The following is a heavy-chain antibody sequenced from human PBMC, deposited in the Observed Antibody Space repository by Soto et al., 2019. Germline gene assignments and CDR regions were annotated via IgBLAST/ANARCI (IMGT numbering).Heavy chain of an antibody. Sequence: SETLSLTCTVSGGSISNSDGYYWAWIRQPPGKGQLWIGNIYYSGTTCIHPSLKSRVTMSVDTSKNQFSLRLNSVTAADTAVYYCASGNFFFSSGYSPETIDY. D-gene: IGHD3-22*01. CDR2: IYYSGTT. J-gene: IGHJ4*01. V-gene: IGHV4-39*01. CDR3: ASGNFFFSSGYSPETIDY. CDR1: GGSISNSDGYY.